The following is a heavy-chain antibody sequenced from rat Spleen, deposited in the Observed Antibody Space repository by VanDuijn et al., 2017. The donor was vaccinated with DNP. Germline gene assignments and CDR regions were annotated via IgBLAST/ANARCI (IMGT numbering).Heavy chain of an antibody. J-gene: IGHJ2*01. Sequence: EVQLVESGGGLVQPGRSLKLSCAASGFTFSDYAMAWVRQAPKKGLEWVATISYDGSRTYYRDSVKGRFTISRDNAKSTLYLQMDSLRSEDTATDYCARVGLVATDYWGQGVMVTVSS. CDR1: GFTFSDYA. CDR2: ISYDGSRT. CDR3: ARVGLVATDY. V-gene: IGHV5-17*01. D-gene: IGHD1-3*01.